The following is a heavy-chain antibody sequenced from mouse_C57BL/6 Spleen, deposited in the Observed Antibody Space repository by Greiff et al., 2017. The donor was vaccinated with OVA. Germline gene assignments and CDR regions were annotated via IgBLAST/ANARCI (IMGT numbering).Heavy chain of an antibody. D-gene: IGHD2-1*01. CDR1: GFSLTSYG. J-gene: IGHJ4*01. Sequence: VKLMESGPGLVAPSQSLSITCTVSGFSLTSYGVHWVRQPPGKGLEWLVVIWSDGSTTYNSDLKSRLSISKDNSKSQVFLIMNSLQTDDTAMYYCARHGAYGSYLYYYAMDYWGQGTSVTVSS. CDR2: IWSDGST. CDR3: ARHGAYGSYLYYYAMDY. V-gene: IGHV2-6-1*01.